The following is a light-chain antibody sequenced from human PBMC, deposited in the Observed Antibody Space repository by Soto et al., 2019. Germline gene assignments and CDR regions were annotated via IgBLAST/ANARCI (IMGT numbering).Light chain of an antibody. V-gene: IGKV1-6*01. CDR2: GAS. J-gene: IGKJ2*01. CDR1: QGIRND. CDR3: LQDYNSPYT. Sequence: AIQMTQSPSSLSASVGDRVTITCRASQGIRNDLGWYQQKPGRAPKLLIYGASSLQSGVPSRFSGSGSGTDFTLTISSLQPEDFATYYCLQDYNSPYTFGQGTKLEIK.